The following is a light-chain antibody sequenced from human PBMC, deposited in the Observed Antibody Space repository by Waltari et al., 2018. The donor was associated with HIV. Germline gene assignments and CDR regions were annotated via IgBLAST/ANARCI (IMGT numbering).Light chain of an antibody. V-gene: IGLV2-14*01. J-gene: IGLJ2*01. Sequence: QSALTQPASVSGSPGQSITIPCTGTSSDVGGYNHVPWYQQHPGKAPQLMIYEVSNRPSGVSNRFSGSKSGNTASLTISGLQAEDEADYYCSSYTTSSSTLPFGGGTKLTVL. CDR1: SSDVGGYNH. CDR3: SSYTTSSSTLP. CDR2: EVS.